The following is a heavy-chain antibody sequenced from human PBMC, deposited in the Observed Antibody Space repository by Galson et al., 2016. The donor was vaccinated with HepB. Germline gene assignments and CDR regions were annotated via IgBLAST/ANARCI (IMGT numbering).Heavy chain of an antibody. J-gene: IGHJ2*01. CDR2: IYWDDHK. D-gene: IGHD4-17*01. V-gene: IGHV2-5*02. CDR3: AHTGPPRTDDDYRPWSFDL. Sequence: PALVQPTQTLTLTCTFSGFSLRTRGVGLGWIRQPPGKALEWLALIYWDDHKRYIPSLQSRLTITKDTSKNQVVLTMTNMDPVDTATYYCAHTGPPRTDDDYRPWSFDLWGRGTLVTVSS. CDR1: GFSLRTRGVG.